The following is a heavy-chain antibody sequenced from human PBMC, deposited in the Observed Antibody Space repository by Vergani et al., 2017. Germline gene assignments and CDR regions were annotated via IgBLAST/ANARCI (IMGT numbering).Heavy chain of an antibody. J-gene: IGHJ4*02. D-gene: IGHD2-2*01. CDR3: ARQGDIVVVPAASFDY. CDR1: GGSISSSSYY. Sequence: QLQLQESGPGLVKPSETLSLTCTVSGGSISSSSYYWGWIRQPPGKGLEWIGSIYYSGSTYYTPSLKSRVTISVDTSHNQFSLKLSSVTAADTAVYYCARQGDIVVVPAASFDYWGQGTLVTVSS. CDR2: IYYSGST. V-gene: IGHV4-39*01.